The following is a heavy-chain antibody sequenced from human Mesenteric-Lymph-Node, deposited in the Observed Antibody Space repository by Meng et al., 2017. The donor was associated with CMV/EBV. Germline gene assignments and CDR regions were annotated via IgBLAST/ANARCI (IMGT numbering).Heavy chain of an antibody. V-gene: IGHV3-23*01. D-gene: IGHD1-26*01. CDR1: GFTFDSYA. Sequence: GGSLRLSCATSGFTFDSYAMTWVRRTPEGLEWVSAISGGGASTYYADSVKGRFIISRDNSKNTLFLEMYSLRGDDTALYYCAKDLDGSYPWYLEHWGQGTLVTVSS. CDR3: AKDLDGSYPWYLEH. CDR2: ISGGGAST. J-gene: IGHJ4*02.